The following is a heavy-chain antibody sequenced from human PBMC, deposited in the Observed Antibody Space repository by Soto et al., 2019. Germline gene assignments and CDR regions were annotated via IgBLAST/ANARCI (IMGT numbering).Heavy chain of an antibody. CDR2: IDPSDSYT. D-gene: IGHD3-10*01. V-gene: IGHV5-10-1*01. Sequence: EVQLEQSGAEVKKPGESLRISCKGSGYSFTNYWITWVRQMPGKGLEWMGMIDPSDSYTTYSPSFQGHVTISADKSMSTASRQWSSLRASDTAMYYCASHRFGEFPFDYWGQGTLVTVPP. CDR1: GYSFTNYW. CDR3: ASHRFGEFPFDY. J-gene: IGHJ4*02.